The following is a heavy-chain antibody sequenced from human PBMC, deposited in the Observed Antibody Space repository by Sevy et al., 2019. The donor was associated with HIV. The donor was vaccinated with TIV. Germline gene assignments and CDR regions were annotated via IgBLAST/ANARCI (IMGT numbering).Heavy chain of an antibody. J-gene: IGHJ4*02. D-gene: IGHD3-22*01. V-gene: IGHV3-23*01. CDR2: ISGSGGST. Sequence: GGSLRLSCAASGFTFSSYAMSWVRQAPGKGLEWVSAISGSGGSTYYADSVKGRFTISRDNSKNTLYLQMNSLRAEDTAVYYCAKTNYYDSSGSSIGDYFDYWGQRTLVTVSS. CDR3: AKTNYYDSSGSSIGDYFDY. CDR1: GFTFSSYA.